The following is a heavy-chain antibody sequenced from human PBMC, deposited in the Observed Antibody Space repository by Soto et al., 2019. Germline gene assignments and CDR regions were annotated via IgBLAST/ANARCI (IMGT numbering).Heavy chain of an antibody. CDR3: ARGPRYWYCSGGNCNYYYYGMDV. V-gene: IGHV4-34*01. J-gene: IGHJ6*02. CDR2: INHSGST. Sequence: QSQTLSLTCAVYGGSFSGYYWSWLRQSPGKGLEWIGEINHSGSTNYNPSLKSRVTISIDTSKNQFSLKLSSVTAADTAVYYCARGPRYWYCSGGNCNYYYYGMDVWGQGTTVTVSS. CDR1: GGSFSGYY. D-gene: IGHD2-15*01.